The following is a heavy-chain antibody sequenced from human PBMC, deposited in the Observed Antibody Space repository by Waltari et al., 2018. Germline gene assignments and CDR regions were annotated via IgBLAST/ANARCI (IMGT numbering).Heavy chain of an antibody. CDR3: ARGQDYITMVRGVIVPFDY. CDR1: GGSFSGYY. CDR2: INHSGSN. J-gene: IGHJ4*02. D-gene: IGHD3-10*01. Sequence: QVQLQQWGAGLLKPSETLSLTCAVYGGSFSGYYWSWIRQPPGQGLEWIGEINHSGSNNYNPSLQTRVTRSVDTSKNQFSLRLSSVTAADTAVYYCARGQDYITMVRGVIVPFDYWGQGTLVTVSS. V-gene: IGHV4-34*01.